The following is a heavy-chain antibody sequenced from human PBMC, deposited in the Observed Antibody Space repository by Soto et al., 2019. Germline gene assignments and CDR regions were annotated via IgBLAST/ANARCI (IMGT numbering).Heavy chain of an antibody. CDR3: ARDPPYYYDSSGALGY. V-gene: IGHV3-13*01. Sequence: GGSLRLSCAASGFTFSSYDMHWVRQATGKGLEWVSAIGTAGDTYYPGSVKGRFTISRENAKNSLYPQMNSLRAGDTAVYYCARDPPYYYDSSGALGYWGQGTLVTVSS. CDR1: GFTFSSYD. D-gene: IGHD3-22*01. J-gene: IGHJ4*02. CDR2: IGTAGDT.